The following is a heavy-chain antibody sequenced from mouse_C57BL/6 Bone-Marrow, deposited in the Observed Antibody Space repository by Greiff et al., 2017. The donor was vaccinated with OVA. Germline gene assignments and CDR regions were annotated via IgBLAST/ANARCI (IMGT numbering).Heavy chain of an antibody. CDR2: IYPRSGNT. CDR1: GYTFTSYG. J-gene: IGHJ2*01. CDR3: AREEVWFYFDY. V-gene: IGHV1-81*01. D-gene: IGHD2-10*02. Sequence: LQESGAELARPGASVKLSCKASGYTFTSYGISWVKQRTGQGLEWIGEIYPRSGNTYYNEKFKGKATLTADKSSSTAYMELRSLTSEDSAVYFCAREEVWFYFDYWGQGTTLTVSS.